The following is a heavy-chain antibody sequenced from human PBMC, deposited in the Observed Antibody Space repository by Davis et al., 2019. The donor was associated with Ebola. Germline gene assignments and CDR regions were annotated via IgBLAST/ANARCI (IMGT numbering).Heavy chain of an antibody. J-gene: IGHJ5*02. CDR2: INDSGST. CDR3: ARSTRTTRICNP. V-gene: IGHV4-34*01. D-gene: IGHD1-14*01. CDR1: GGSFSGYY. Sequence: SETLSLTCAVYGGSFSGYYWSWIRQPPGKGLEWIAEINDSGSTNYNPSPKSRLTISVNTSKNQFSLKLSYVTAADTAVYYCARSTRTTRICNPWGQGTLVTVSS.